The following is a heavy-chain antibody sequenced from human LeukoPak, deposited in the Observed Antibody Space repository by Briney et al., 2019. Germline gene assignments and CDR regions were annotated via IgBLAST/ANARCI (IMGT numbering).Heavy chain of an antibody. Sequence: GGSLRLSCAASGFTFSSYGMNWVRQAPGKGLEWVSSISSSSSYIYYADSVKGRFTISRDNAKNSLYLQMNSLRAEDTAVYYCARGPVAGGNWFDPWGQGTLVTVSS. J-gene: IGHJ5*02. V-gene: IGHV3-21*01. CDR3: ARGPVAGGNWFDP. CDR1: GFTFSSYG. CDR2: ISSSSSYI. D-gene: IGHD6-19*01.